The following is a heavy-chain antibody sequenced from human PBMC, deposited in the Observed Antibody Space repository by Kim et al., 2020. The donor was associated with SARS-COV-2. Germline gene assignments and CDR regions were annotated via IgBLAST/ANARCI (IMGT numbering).Heavy chain of an antibody. Sequence: SETLSLTCTVSGGSISSSSYYWGWIRQPPGKGLEWIGSIYYSGSTYYNPSLKSRVTISVDTSKNQFSLKLSSVTAADTAVYYCARVGRDGYNFSGALGRDYYYGMDVWGQGTTVTVSS. CDR3: ARVGRDGYNFSGALGRDYYYGMDV. D-gene: IGHD5-12*01. V-gene: IGHV4-39*07. CDR2: IYYSGST. J-gene: IGHJ6*02. CDR1: GGSISSSSYY.